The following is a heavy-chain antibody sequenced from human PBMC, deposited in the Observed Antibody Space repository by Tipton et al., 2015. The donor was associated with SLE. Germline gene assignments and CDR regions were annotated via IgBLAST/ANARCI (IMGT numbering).Heavy chain of an antibody. CDR1: GGSVSSGNYF. CDR2: IYTSGTT. D-gene: IGHD3-22*01. Sequence: LRLSCTVSGGSVSSGNYFWNWIRQPAGKELEWIGHIYTSGTTDYNPSLKSRVTMSVDTSKDQFSLKLNSVTAADTAVYYCATSLNYYDSSGPVAWGQGTMVTVSS. CDR3: ATSLNYYDSSGPVA. V-gene: IGHV4-61*09. J-gene: IGHJ3*01.